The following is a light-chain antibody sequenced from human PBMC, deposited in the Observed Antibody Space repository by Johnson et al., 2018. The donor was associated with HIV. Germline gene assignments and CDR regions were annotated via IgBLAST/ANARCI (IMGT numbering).Light chain of an antibody. CDR1: YSNIGNNY. CDR2: DNN. V-gene: IGLV1-51*01. CDR3: GTWDASLSVNV. J-gene: IGLJ1*01. Sequence: QSVLTQPPSVSAAPGQKVTISCSRNYSNIGNNYVSWYQQLPGTAPKLLIYDNNKRPSGIPDRFSASKSGSSATLDITGLQSGDEADYYCGTWDASLSVNVFGPGTKVTVL.